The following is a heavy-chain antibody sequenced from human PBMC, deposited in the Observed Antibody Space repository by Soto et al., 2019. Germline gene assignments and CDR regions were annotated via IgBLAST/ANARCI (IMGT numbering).Heavy chain of an antibody. CDR1: GLSLSTSGVG. V-gene: IGHV2-5*05. Sequence: SGPTLVDRTQTLTRTCTFSGLSLSTSGVGVGWIRQPPGKALEWLALIYWDDDKRYGPSLKSRLTITKDTSKNQVILTMTNMDPVDTATYYCAHRRNYVFWSGYYTGPYNWFDPWGQGTLVTVSS. J-gene: IGHJ5*02. CDR2: IYWDDDK. CDR3: AHRRNYVFWSGYYTGPYNWFDP. D-gene: IGHD3-3*01.